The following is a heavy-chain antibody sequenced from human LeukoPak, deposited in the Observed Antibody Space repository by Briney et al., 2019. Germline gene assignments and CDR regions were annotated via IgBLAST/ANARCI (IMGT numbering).Heavy chain of an antibody. CDR1: GYTFTSYY. CDR3: AREGPAAHPYFDY. CDR2: IIPIFGTA. D-gene: IGHD2-2*01. V-gene: IGHV1-69*05. Sequence: GASVKVSCKASGYTFTSYYMHWVRQAPGQGLEWMGGIIPIFGTANYAQKFQGRDTITTDESASTAYMELSSLRSEDTAVYYCAREGPAAHPYFDYWGQGTLVTVSS. J-gene: IGHJ4*02.